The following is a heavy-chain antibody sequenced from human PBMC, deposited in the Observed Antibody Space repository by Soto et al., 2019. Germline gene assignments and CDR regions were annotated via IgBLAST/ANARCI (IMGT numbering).Heavy chain of an antibody. CDR3: ARAFTIFGVVIIGPDFWGMDV. V-gene: IGHV1-8*01. CDR2: MNPNSGNT. D-gene: IGHD3-3*01. Sequence: ASVKVSCKASGYTFTSYDINWVRQATGQGLEWMGWMNPNSGNTGYAQKFQGRVTMTRNTSISTAYMELSSLRSADTAVYYCARAFTIFGVVIIGPDFWGMDVWGQGTMVTVSS. CDR1: GYTFTSYD. J-gene: IGHJ6*02.